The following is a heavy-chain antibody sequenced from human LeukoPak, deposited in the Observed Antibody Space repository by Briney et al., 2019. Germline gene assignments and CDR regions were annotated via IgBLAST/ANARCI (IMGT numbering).Heavy chain of an antibody. J-gene: IGHJ6*02. D-gene: IGHD2-15*01. CDR2: IIPIFGTA. V-gene: IGHV1-69*13. Sequence: ASVKVSCKASGGTFSSYAISWVRQAPGQGLEWMGGIIPIFGTANYAQKFQGRVTITADGSTSTAYMELSSLRSEDTAVYYCARDGRYCSGGSCPYGMDVWGQGTTVTVSS. CDR1: GGTFSSYA. CDR3: ARDGRYCSGGSCPYGMDV.